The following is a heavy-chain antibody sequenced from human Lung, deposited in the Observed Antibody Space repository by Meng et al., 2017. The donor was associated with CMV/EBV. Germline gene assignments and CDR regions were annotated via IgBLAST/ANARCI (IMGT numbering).Heavy chain of an antibody. V-gene: IGHV1-8*01. CDR3: ATIMVGTTDAFDI. J-gene: IGHJ3*02. Sequence: CKVSVYPFSSYDINWLRQAPGQGLAWMGWMNPNGGNTGFAQRFQGRVVMTRDTSISTAYMELSSLKSEDTSVYYCATIMVGTTDAFDIWGQGTMVTVSS. D-gene: IGHD4/OR15-4a*01. CDR1: VYPFSSYD. CDR2: MNPNGGNT.